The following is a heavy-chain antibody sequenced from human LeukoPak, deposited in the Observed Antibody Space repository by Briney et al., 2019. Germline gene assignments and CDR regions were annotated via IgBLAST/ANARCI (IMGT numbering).Heavy chain of an antibody. Sequence: ASVMVSCKASGYTFTTYGINWVRQAPAQGLEWMGWISTYDGSTNYAQKLRDRVTMMRDTSTSTAYMELRSLRSDDTAVYYCARDQPRRGPGNHDYWGQGTLVTVSS. J-gene: IGHJ4*02. CDR1: GYTFTTYG. CDR3: ARDQPRRGPGNHDY. D-gene: IGHD1-26*01. V-gene: IGHV1-18*01. CDR2: ISTYDGST.